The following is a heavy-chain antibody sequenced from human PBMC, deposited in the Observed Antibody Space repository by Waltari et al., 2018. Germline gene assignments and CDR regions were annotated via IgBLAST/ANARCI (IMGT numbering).Heavy chain of an antibody. Sequence: QVQLQQWGAGLLKPSETLSLTCAVYGGSFSGYYWSWIRQPPGKGLEWIGEINHRGSTNYNPALKGRVTISVDTSKNQFSRKLSSVTAADTAVYYCASSQGYSSSWLYGFFDYWGQGTLVTVSS. CDR3: ASSQGYSSSWLYGFFDY. CDR2: INHRGST. J-gene: IGHJ4*02. D-gene: IGHD6-13*01. V-gene: IGHV4-34*01. CDR1: GGSFSGYY.